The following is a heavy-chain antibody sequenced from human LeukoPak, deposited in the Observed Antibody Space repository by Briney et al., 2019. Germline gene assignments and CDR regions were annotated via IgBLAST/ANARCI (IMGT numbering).Heavy chain of an antibody. V-gene: IGHV1-69*05. CDR2: IIPIFGTA. Sequence: SVKVSCKASGGTFSSYAISWVRQAPGQGLEWMGGIIPIFGTANYAQKFQGRVTITTNESTSTAYMELSSLRSEDTAVYYCATKNPYSGYDWSYFDYWGQGTLVTVSS. CDR3: ATKNPYSGYDWSYFDY. CDR1: GGTFSSYA. D-gene: IGHD5-12*01. J-gene: IGHJ4*02.